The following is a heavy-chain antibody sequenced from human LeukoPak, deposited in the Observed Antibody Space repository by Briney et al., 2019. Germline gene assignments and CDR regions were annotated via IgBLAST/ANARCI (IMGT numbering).Heavy chain of an antibody. CDR1: GGSFSGYY. Sequence: SETLSLTCAVYGGSFSGYYWSWIRQPPGKGLEWIGEINHSGSTNYNPSLKSRVTISVDTSKNQFSLKLSSVTAADTAVYYCARAYSRRGGLNWFDPWGQGTLATVSS. D-gene: IGHD2-21*01. J-gene: IGHJ5*02. CDR2: INHSGST. V-gene: IGHV4-34*01. CDR3: ARAYSRRGGLNWFDP.